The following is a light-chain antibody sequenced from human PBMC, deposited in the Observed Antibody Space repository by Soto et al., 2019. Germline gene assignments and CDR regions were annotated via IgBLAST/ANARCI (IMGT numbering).Light chain of an antibody. CDR2: GAS. V-gene: IGKV3-20*01. J-gene: IGKJ1*01. CDR1: QSVSNNY. CDR3: QQYGSSGT. Sequence: EVVLSQSAGTVSLSPGERATLSCRASQSVSNNYLAWYQQKPGQAPRLLIYGASNRATGIPDRFSGSGSGTDFTLTISRLEPEDFAVYYCQQYGSSGTFGQGTKVDIK.